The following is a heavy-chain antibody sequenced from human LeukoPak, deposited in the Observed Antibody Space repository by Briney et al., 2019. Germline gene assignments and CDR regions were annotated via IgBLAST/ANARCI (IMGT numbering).Heavy chain of an antibody. D-gene: IGHD6-19*01. CDR1: GFTFSSYA. J-gene: IGHJ4*02. Sequence: GGSLRLSCAASGFTFSSYAMHWVRQAPGKGLEWVAVISYDGSNKYYADSVKGRFTISRDNSKNTLYLQMSSLRPDDTAVYYCVKPQYSSGWLGYWGQGTLVTVSS. CDR3: VKPQYSSGWLGY. CDR2: ISYDGSNK. V-gene: IGHV3-30*18.